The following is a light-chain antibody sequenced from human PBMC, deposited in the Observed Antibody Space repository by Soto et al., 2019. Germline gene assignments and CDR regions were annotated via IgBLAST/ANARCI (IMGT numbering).Light chain of an antibody. Sequence: EIVLTQSPATLSLSPGERATLSCRASQSVSNYLAWYQQKPGQAPRLLIWDASNRATGIPARFSGSGSGTDFTLTISSLEPEDFAGYYCQQRSDGPTFGQGTKVEIK. CDR1: QSVSNY. CDR3: QQRSDGPT. V-gene: IGKV3-11*01. J-gene: IGKJ1*01. CDR2: DAS.